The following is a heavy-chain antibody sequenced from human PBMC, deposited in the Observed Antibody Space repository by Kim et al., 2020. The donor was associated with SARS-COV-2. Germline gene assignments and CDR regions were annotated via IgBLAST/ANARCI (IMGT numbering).Heavy chain of an antibody. J-gene: IGHJ3*02. D-gene: IGHD3-10*01. CDR1: GFTVSSNY. CDR2: IYSGGST. CDR3: ARDMVRGVTAFDI. V-gene: IGHV3-53*01. Sequence: GGSLRLSCAASGFTVSSNYMSWVRQAPGKGLEWVSVIYSGGSTYYPDSVKGRFTISRDNSKNTLYLQMNSLRAEDTAVYYCARDMVRGVTAFDIWGQGTMVTVSS.